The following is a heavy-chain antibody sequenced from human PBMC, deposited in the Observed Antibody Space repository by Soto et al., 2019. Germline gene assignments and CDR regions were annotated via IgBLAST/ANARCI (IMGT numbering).Heavy chain of an antibody. D-gene: IGHD2-2*02. V-gene: IGHV3-11*01. Sequence: LRLSCAASGFTFSDYYMSWIRQAPGKGLEWVSYITSSGSTIYYADSVKGRFTISRDNAKNSLYLQMNSLRAEDTAVYCCAREGCSSTSCYTNYYYYGMDVWGQGTTVTVSS. CDR2: ITSSGSTI. J-gene: IGHJ6*02. CDR1: GFTFSDYY. CDR3: AREGCSSTSCYTNYYYYGMDV.